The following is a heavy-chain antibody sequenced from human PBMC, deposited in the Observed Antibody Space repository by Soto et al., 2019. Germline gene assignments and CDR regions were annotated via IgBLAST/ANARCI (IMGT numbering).Heavy chain of an antibody. CDR3: ARAVGPFDY. V-gene: IGHV3-33*01. J-gene: IGHJ4*02. D-gene: IGHD2-2*01. CDR2: IWYDGSNK. Sequence: GGSLRLSCAASGFDFSTYGMHWVRQAPGKGLEWVAVIWYDGSNKYYADSVKGRFTISRDNSKNTLYLQMNSLRAEDTAVYYCARAVGPFDYWGQGTLVTVSS. CDR1: GFDFSTYG.